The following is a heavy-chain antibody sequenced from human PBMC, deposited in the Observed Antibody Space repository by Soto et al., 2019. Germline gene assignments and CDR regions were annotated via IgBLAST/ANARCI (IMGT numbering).Heavy chain of an antibody. V-gene: IGHV4-30-2*01. CDR3: ARSMITFWGVIVTPLGY. Sequence: QLQLQESGSGLVKPSQTLSLTCAVSGGSISSGGYSWSWIRQPPGKGLEWIGYIYHSGSTYYNPSLKSRVTISVDRSTNQFSLKLSSVTAADTAVYYCARSMITFWGVIVTPLGYWGQGTLVTVSS. D-gene: IGHD3-16*02. CDR2: IYHSGST. CDR1: GGSISSGGYS. J-gene: IGHJ4*02.